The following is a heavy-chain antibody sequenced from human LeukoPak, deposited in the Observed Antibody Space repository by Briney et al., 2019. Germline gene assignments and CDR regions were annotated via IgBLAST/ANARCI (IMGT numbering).Heavy chain of an antibody. D-gene: IGHD1-26*01. CDR3: ATTAEWELLSSYFDY. J-gene: IGHJ4*02. V-gene: IGHV3-7*01. CDR1: GFTFSSYW. CDR2: IKQDGSEK. Sequence: QSGGSLRLSCAASGFTFSSYWMSWVRQAPGKGLEWVANIKQDGSEKYYVDSVKGRFTISRDNSKNMVYLQMNSLRTEDTAMYYCATTAEWELLSSYFDYWGQGTLVTVSS.